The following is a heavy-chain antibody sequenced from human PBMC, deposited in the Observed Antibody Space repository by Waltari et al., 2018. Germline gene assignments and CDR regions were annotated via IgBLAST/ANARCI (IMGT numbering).Heavy chain of an antibody. V-gene: IGHV3-21*01. Sequence: VQLVESGGGLVKSGGSLRLSCEASGFLFSSYNMTWVRQAPGKGWECVSSSTRDGFSIYYADSVKGRFTVSRDNAKNSLYVQMNNLGAEDTAVYYCAREYYYDGSTYDQWGQGTLVTVSS. CDR2: STRDGFSI. CDR3: AREYYYDGSTYDQ. J-gene: IGHJ4*02. D-gene: IGHD3-22*01. CDR1: GFLFSSYN.